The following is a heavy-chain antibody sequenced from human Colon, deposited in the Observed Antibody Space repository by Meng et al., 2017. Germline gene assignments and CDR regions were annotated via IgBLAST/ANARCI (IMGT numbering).Heavy chain of an antibody. D-gene: IGHD3-10*01. CDR1: GDSIRSSNW. V-gene: IGHV4-4*02. CDR2: IYYSGST. J-gene: IGHJ4*02. Sequence: QGELQEAGPGFGKPSGTLSLTCAVAGDSIRSSNWGSWVRQPPGRGLEWIGEIYYSGSTNYNPSLKNRVSMKVDKSNNEFSLTLSSVTAADTAFYYCARVIYASGNMAHLDYWGQGTLVTVSS. CDR3: ARVIYASGNMAHLDY.